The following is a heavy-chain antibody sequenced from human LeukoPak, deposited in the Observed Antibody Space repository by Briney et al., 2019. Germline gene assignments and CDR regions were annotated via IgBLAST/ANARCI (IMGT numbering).Heavy chain of an antibody. CDR2: ISGCGGST. J-gene: IGHJ4*02. Sequence: PGGSLRLSCAASGFTFSSYAMSWVRQAPGKGLEWVSAISGCGGSTYYADSVKGRFTISRDNSKNTLYLQMNSLRAEDTAVYYCAKDREERLSGLSPPFDYWGQGTLVTVSS. CDR3: AKDREERLSGLSPPFDY. D-gene: IGHD2-15*01. V-gene: IGHV3-23*01. CDR1: GFTFSSYA.